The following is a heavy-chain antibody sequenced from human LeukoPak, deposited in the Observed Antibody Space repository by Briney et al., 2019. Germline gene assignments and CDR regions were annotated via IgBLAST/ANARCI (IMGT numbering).Heavy chain of an antibody. Sequence: GASVKVSCKASGGTFSSYAISWVRQAPVQGLEWMGGIIPIFGTANYAQKFQGRVTITADESTSTAYMELSSLRSEDTAVYYCARGPIVVVPAASGNWFDPWGQGTLVTVSS. D-gene: IGHD2-2*01. V-gene: IGHV1-69*13. J-gene: IGHJ5*02. CDR1: GGTFSSYA. CDR3: ARGPIVVVPAASGNWFDP. CDR2: IIPIFGTA.